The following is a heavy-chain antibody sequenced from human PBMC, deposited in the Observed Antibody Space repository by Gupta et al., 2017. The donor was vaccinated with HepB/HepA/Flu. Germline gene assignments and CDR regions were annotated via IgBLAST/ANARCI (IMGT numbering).Heavy chain of an antibody. CDR1: GGIFSNYA. CDR3: ARSENKIYQWHMDG. J-gene: IGHJ6*03. CDR2: IIPLFGST. V-gene: IGHV1-69*01. Sequence: QVQLVQSGAEVKKPGSSVKVSCETSGGIFSNYAVSWVRQAPGQGLEWMGGIIPLFGSTNYAQKCQGRVTITADESTKTAYMEVRSLRYEDTAVYFCARSENKIYQWHMDGGGTGTTVTVSS. D-gene: IGHD6-19*01.